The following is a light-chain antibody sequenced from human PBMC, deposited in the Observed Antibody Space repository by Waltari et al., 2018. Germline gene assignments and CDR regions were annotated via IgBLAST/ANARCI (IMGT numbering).Light chain of an antibody. J-gene: IGLJ3*02. CDR2: KAN. CDR1: SGSVSTTSY. V-gene: IGLV8-61*01. Sequence: QTVVTQEPSLSVSPGGTVTLTCALSSGSVSTTSYASWYQQTPGQAPRRLVYKANSRSSGVHDRFSGSIVGNKVGRTIRGAQAEDEAEYYWLVYLGSGIFVFGGGTKVT. CDR3: LVYLGSGIFV.